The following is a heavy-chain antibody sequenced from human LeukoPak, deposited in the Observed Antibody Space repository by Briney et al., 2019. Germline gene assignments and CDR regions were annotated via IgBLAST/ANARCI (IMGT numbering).Heavy chain of an antibody. J-gene: IGHJ4*02. V-gene: IGHV3-23*01. Sequence: GGSLRLSCVASGFAFSGYDMSWVRQAPGKGLEWVSGISGRGGRIYYTDSVKGRFTISRDNSKNTLYLQMNSLRADDTATYYCAKEAAWQQSDYWGQGTLVTVSS. CDR2: ISGRGGRI. CDR1: GFAFSGYD. D-gene: IGHD6-13*01. CDR3: AKEAAWQQSDY.